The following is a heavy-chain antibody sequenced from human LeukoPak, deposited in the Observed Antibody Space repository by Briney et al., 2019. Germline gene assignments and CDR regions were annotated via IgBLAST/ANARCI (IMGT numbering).Heavy chain of an antibody. CDR1: GFTFSSYA. CDR3: ARRGVRGLYYYYYMDV. V-gene: IGHV3-23*01. J-gene: IGHJ6*03. Sequence: GGSLRLSCAASGFTFSSYAMSWVRQAPGKGLEWVSAISGSGGSTYYADSVKGRFTISRDNSKNTLYLHVNSLRPEDTAVYYCARRGVRGLYYYYYMDVWGKGTTVTISS. D-gene: IGHD3-10*01. CDR2: ISGSGGST.